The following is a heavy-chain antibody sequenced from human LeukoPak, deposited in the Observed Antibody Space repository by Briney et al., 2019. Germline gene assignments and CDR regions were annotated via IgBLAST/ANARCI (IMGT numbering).Heavy chain of an antibody. V-gene: IGHV4-59*01. Sequence: SETLSLTCTVSGASISNDYWTWIRQPPGKGLEWIGYLRYSGSSKYNPSLNSRVTISIDTSKNQFSLRLSSVTAADTAVHYCTRGGGSEMYYFDHWGQGTPVTVSS. CDR3: TRGGGSEMYYFDH. CDR1: GASISNDY. CDR2: LRYSGSS. D-gene: IGHD2-15*01. J-gene: IGHJ4*02.